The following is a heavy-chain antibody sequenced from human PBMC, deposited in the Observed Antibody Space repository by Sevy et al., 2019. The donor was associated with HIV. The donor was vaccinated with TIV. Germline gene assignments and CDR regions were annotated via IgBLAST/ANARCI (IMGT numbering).Heavy chain of an antibody. D-gene: IGHD3-9*01. J-gene: IGHJ4*02. V-gene: IGHV3-23*01. CDR2: LSDSGVST. Sequence: GGSLRLSCAASGFTSSSYAMSWVRQPPGRGLEWVSTLSDSGVSTYYADSVKGRFTISRDNSKNILYLQMNSLRAEDTAVYYCARYRATSATGTLFDYWGQGTLVTVSS. CDR3: ARYRATSATGTLFDY. CDR1: GFTSSSYA.